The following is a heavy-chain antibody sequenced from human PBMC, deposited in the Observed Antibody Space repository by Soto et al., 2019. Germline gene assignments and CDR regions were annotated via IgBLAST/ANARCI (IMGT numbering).Heavy chain of an antibody. CDR2: ISGSGGST. D-gene: IGHD3-22*01. CDR1: GFTFSSYA. V-gene: IGHV3-23*01. J-gene: IGHJ6*02. Sequence: GGSLRLSCAASGFTFSSYAMSWVRQAPGKGLEWVSAISGSGGSTYYADSVKGRFTISRDNSKNTLYLQMNSLRAEDTAVYYCAKHRITMIVVVYDYGMDVWGQGTTVTASS. CDR3: AKHRITMIVVVYDYGMDV.